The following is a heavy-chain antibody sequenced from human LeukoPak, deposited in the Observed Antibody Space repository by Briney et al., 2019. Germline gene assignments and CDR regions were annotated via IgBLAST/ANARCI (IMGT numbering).Heavy chain of an antibody. CDR3: ARAAGWLDP. J-gene: IGHJ5*02. CDR1: GFIFSDYY. D-gene: IGHD6-13*01. Sequence: GGSLRLSCAASGFIFSDYYMSWIRQAPGKGLEWISYISNNGRTIHYADSVKGRFIISRDNTKKPLYLQMNSLRVEDTAVYYCARAAGWLDPWGRGTLVTVPS. V-gene: IGHV3-11*01. CDR2: ISNNGRTI.